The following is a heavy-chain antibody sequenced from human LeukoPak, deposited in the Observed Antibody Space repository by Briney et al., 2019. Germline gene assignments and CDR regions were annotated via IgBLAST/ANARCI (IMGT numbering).Heavy chain of an antibody. J-gene: IGHJ6*02. Sequence: GGSLRLSCAASGFTFSSYAMSWVRQAPGKGLEWVSAISGSGGSTYYADSVKGRSTISRDNSKNTLYLQMNSLRAEDTGVYYCASGSGTYYSSYYYYGMDVWGQGTTVTVSS. CDR3: ASGSGTYYSSYYYYGMDV. CDR1: GFTFSSYA. D-gene: IGHD1-26*01. CDR2: ISGSGGST. V-gene: IGHV3-23*01.